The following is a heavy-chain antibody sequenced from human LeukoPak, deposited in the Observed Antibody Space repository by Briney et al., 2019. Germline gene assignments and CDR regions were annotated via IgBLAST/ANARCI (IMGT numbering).Heavy chain of an antibody. J-gene: IGHJ4*02. CDR3: AVILGLGVFDY. D-gene: IGHD3/OR15-3a*01. CDR1: GYTFTDYY. V-gene: IGHV1-2*02. CDR2: INPNSGGT. Sequence: ASVKVSCKASGYTFTDYYIHWVRQAPGQGLEWMGWINPNSGGTDYAQKFQGRVTMTRDTSISTAYMELSRLRSDDTAVYYCAVILGLGVFDYWGQGTLVTVSS.